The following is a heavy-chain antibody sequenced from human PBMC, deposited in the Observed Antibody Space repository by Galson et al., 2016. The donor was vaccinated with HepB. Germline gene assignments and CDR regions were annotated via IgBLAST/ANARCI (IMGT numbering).Heavy chain of an antibody. CDR1: GFTFSKYV. V-gene: IGHV3-23*01. D-gene: IGHD6-6*01. Sequence: SLRLSCAASGFTFSKYVMNWVRRAPGKGLEWVSSISGSGGRIFDADSVKGRFTISRDNSKNTLYLQMNSLRVEDAAVYFCATGGDTSARLFRRDMPFDYSGQGTQVTVSS. CDR3: ATGGDTSARLFRRDMPFDY. CDR2: ISGSGGRI. J-gene: IGHJ4*02.